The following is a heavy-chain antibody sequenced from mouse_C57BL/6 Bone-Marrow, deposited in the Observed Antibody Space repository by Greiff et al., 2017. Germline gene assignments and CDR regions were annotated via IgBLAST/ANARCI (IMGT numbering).Heavy chain of an antibody. CDR3: ASSGLLWLRLWDY. D-gene: IGHD2-2*01. CDR1: GYTFTSYW. CDR2: IYPGSGST. Sequence: QVQLQQPGAELVKPGASVKMSCKASGYTFTSYWITWVKQRPGQGLEWIGDIYPGSGSTNYNEKFKSKATLTVDTSSSTAYMQLSGLTSEDSAVYYCASSGLLWLRLWDYWGQGTTLTVSS. J-gene: IGHJ2*01. V-gene: IGHV1-55*01.